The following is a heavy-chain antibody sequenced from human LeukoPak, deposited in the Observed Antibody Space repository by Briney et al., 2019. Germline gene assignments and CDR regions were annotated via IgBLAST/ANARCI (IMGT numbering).Heavy chain of an antibody. V-gene: IGHV1-18*01. D-gene: IGHD3-10*01. CDR1: GYTFTSYG. CDR2: ISAYNGNT. J-gene: IGHJ4*02. CDR3: AKDANYYFDY. Sequence: ASVKVSCKSSGYTFTSYGISWVRQAPGQGLEWMGGISAYNGNTNYAQKLQGRVTMTTDTSTSTAYMELRSLRSDDTAVYYCAKDANYYFDYWGQGTLVTVSS.